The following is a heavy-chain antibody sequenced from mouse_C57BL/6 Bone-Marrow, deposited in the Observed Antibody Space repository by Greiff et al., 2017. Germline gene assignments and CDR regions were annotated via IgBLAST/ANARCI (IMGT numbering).Heavy chain of an antibody. CDR1: GYSITSGYY. J-gene: IGHJ3*01. CDR2: ISYDGSN. V-gene: IGHV3-6*01. CDR3: ARRKTFAWFAY. Sequence: EVQLVESGPGLVKPSQSLSLTCSVTGYSITSGYYWNWIRQFPGNKLEWMGYISYDGSNNYNPSLKNRISITRDTSKNQFFLKLNSVTTEDTATYYCARRKTFAWFAYWGQGTLVTVSA.